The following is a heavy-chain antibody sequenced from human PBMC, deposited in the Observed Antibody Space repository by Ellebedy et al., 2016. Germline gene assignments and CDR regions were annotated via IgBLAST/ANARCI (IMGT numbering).Heavy chain of an antibody. V-gene: IGHV3-23*01. D-gene: IGHD2-2*01. J-gene: IGHJ3*02. CDR3: AKAVVVVPAAPVDAFDI. CDR1: GFTFSSYA. Sequence: GGSLRLXXAASGFTFSSYAMSWVRQAPGKGLEWVSAISGSGGSTYYADSVKGRFTISRDNSKNTLYLQMNSLRAEDTAVYYCAKAVVVVPAAPVDAFDIWGQGTMVTVSS. CDR2: ISGSGGST.